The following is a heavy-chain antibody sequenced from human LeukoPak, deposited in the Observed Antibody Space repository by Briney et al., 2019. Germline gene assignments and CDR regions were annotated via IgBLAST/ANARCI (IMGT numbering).Heavy chain of an antibody. J-gene: IGHJ4*02. CDR2: ISGSGGST. CDR1: GFTFSSYA. D-gene: IGHD6-13*01. CDR3: AKEGLPDQLVVAAAVYFDY. Sequence: PGGSLRLSCAASGFTFSSYAMSWVRQAPGKGLEWVSAISGSGGSTYYADSVKGRFTISRDNSKNTLYLQMNSLRAEDTAVYYCAKEGLPDQLVVAAAVYFDYWGQGTLVTVSS. V-gene: IGHV3-23*01.